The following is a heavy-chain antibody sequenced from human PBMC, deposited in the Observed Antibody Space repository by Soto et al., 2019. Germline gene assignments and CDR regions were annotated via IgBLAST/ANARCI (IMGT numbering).Heavy chain of an antibody. V-gene: IGHV4-59*01. J-gene: IGHJ5*02. CDR2: IYYSGST. Sequence: QPPGKGLEWIGYIYYSGSTNYNPSLKSRVTISVDTSKNQFSLKLSSVTAADTAVFYFAKAQVPAVLLVSLDPGGQISLLT. CDR3: AKAQVPAVLLVSLDP.